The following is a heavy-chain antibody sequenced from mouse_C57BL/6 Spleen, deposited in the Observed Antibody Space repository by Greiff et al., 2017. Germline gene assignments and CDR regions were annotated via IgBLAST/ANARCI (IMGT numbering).Heavy chain of an antibody. V-gene: IGHV1-78*01. D-gene: IGHD2-4*01. CDR1: GYTFTDHT. J-gene: IGHJ3*01. CDR3: AREVGGITRAWFAY. Sequence: VQRVESDAELVKPGASVKISCKVSGYTFTDHTIHWMKQRPEQGLEWLGYIYPRDGSTKYNEKFKGKATLTADKSSSTAYMQLNSLTSEDSAVYFCAREVGGITRAWFAYWGQGTLVTVSA. CDR2: IYPRDGST.